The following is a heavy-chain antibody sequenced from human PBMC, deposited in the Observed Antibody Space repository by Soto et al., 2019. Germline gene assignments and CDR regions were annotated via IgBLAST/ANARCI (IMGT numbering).Heavy chain of an antibody. J-gene: IGHJ3*02. CDR2: IYPGDSDT. D-gene: IGHD6-19*01. CDR1: GYSFTSHW. CDR3: ARHCLDSSDWYGYYSFGI. Sequence: PGESLKISCKGSGYSFTSHWIGWVRQMPGKGLEWMGIIYPGDSDTKYSPSFQGQVTISADKSISTAYLQWSSLKASDTAIYYCARHCLDSSDWYGYYSFGIWGQGTMVTVSS. V-gene: IGHV5-51*01.